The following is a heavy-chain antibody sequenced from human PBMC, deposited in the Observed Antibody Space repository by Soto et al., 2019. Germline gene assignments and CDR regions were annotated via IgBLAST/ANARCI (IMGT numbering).Heavy chain of an antibody. CDR3: VRDSSHTVVVPPTIEESWFDP. D-gene: IGHD2-2*02. Sequence: PGGSLRLSCADSGFTFSDYYMSWIRQAPRKGLGWVSFISGSGANTKYADFVKGRFTISRDNAKNSVSLQMNSLRAEDTAVYYCVRDSSHTVVVPPTIEESWFDPWGQGTLVTVSS. CDR1: GFTFSDYY. V-gene: IGHV3-11*06. J-gene: IGHJ5*02. CDR2: ISGSGANT.